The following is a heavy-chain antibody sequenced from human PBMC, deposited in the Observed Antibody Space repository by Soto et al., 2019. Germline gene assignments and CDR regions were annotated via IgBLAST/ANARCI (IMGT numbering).Heavy chain of an antibody. CDR3: GRSRGFGELWGFYYGLDV. V-gene: IGHV3-11*06. J-gene: IGHJ6*02. Sequence: QVQVVESGGDLVKPGGSLRLSCAASGFTVSDYYMSWIRQAPGKGLERVSYISSTGSYRDYADSVKGRFTISSDNAKNLLDVQMNSLRAEGAALYYCGRSRGFGELWGFYYGLDVWGQGSRVIVSS. D-gene: IGHD3-16*01. CDR2: ISSTGSYR. CDR1: GFTVSDYY.